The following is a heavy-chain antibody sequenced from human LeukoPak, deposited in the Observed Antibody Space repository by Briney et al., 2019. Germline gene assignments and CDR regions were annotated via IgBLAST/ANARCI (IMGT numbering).Heavy chain of an antibody. D-gene: IGHD5-18*01. CDR3: ARGLGYSYGSDY. CDR2: INHSGST. V-gene: IGHV4-34*01. CDR1: GGSFSGYY. J-gene: IGHJ4*02. Sequence: SETLSLTCAVYGGSFSGYYWSWIREPPGEGGEWIGEINHSGSTNYNPSLKSRVTISVDTSKNQFSLKLSSVTAADRAVYYCARGLGYSYGSDYWGQGTLVTVTS.